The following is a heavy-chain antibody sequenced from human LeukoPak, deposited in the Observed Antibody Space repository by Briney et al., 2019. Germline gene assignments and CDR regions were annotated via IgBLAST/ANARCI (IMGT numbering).Heavy chain of an antibody. CDR1: GGSISSSSYY. CDR2: IFYSGDT. V-gene: IGHV4-39*01. Sequence: SETLSLTCTVSGGSISSSSYYWGWIRQPPGKGLEWIGSIFYSGDTYYNPSLKSRVTISVDTSKNQFSLKLSSVTAADTAVYYCARLGSNYVYYYYYYMDVWGKGTTVTVSS. CDR3: ARLGSNYVYYYYYYMDV. D-gene: IGHD4-11*01. J-gene: IGHJ6*03.